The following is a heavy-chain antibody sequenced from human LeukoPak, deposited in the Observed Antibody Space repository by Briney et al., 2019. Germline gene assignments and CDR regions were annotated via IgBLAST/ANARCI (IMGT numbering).Heavy chain of an antibody. V-gene: IGHV4-39*01. D-gene: IGHD3-10*01. Sequence: PSETLSLTCTVSGGSISSSSYYWGWIRQPPGKGLEWIGSIYYSGSTYYNPSLKSRVTISVDTSKNQFSLKLSSVTAADTAVYYCARHPGSNYGSGRPENWFDPWGQGTLVTVSS. J-gene: IGHJ5*02. CDR2: IYYSGST. CDR3: ARHPGSNYGSGRPENWFDP. CDR1: GGSISSSSYY.